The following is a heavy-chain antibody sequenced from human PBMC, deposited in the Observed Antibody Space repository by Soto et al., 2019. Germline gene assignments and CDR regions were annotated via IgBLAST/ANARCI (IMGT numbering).Heavy chain of an antibody. J-gene: IGHJ4*02. CDR2: ISGGGGNT. CDR1: GFTFSSFA. V-gene: IGHV3-23*01. D-gene: IGHD3-22*01. CDR3: MKPSSASADYFDY. Sequence: PGGSLRLSCAASGFTFSSFAMSWVRQAPGKGLEWVSAISGGGGNTYYADSVKGRFTISRDNSKNTLYLQMNSLRAEDTAVYYWMKPSSASADYFDYWGQGTLVTVS.